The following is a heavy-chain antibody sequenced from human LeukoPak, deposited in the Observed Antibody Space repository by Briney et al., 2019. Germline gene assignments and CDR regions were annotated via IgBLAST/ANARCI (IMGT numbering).Heavy chain of an antibody. CDR1: GFTFSSYS. CDR2: ISSSSSYI. V-gene: IGHV3-21*01. D-gene: IGHD2-2*02. Sequence: PGGSLRLSCAAYGFTFSSYSMNWVRQAPGKGLEWVSSISSSSSYIYYADSVKGRFTISRDNAKNSLYLQMNSLRAEDTAVYYCAREGCSSTSCYTEAYNWFDPWGQGTLVTVSS. J-gene: IGHJ5*02. CDR3: AREGCSSTSCYTEAYNWFDP.